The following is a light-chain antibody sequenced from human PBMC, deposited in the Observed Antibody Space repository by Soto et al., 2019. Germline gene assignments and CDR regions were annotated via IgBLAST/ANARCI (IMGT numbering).Light chain of an antibody. J-gene: IGKJ1*01. CDR3: QQYNSYWT. CDR2: KAS. Sequence: DIQMTHSPSTLSASVGARFSITCRASQSISSWLAWYQQKPGKAPKLLIYKASSLESGVPSRFSGSGSGTEFTLTISSLKPDDFATYYCQQYNSYWTFGQGTKVDIK. CDR1: QSISSW. V-gene: IGKV1-5*03.